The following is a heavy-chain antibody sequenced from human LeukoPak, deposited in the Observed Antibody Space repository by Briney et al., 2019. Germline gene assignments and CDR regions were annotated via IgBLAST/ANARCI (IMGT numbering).Heavy chain of an antibody. D-gene: IGHD2-2*01. CDR2: INPSGGST. CDR1: GYTFTSYY. J-gene: IGHJ3*02. Sequence: ASVKVSCKASGYTFTSYYMHWVRQAPGQGLEWMGIINPSGGSTSYAQKFQGRVTMTRDTSTSTVYMELSSLRSEDTAVYYCALSDQLHQSSDAFDIWGQGTMVTVSS. V-gene: IGHV1-46*01. CDR3: ALSDQLHQSSDAFDI.